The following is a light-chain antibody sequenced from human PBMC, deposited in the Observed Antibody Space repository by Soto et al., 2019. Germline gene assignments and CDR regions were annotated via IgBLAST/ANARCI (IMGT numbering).Light chain of an antibody. V-gene: IGLV2-14*01. J-gene: IGLJ2*01. CDR1: SSDVGGYNY. CDR2: GVS. CDR3: SSYTSSSTLL. Sequence: QSALTQPASVSGSPGQSITISCTGTSSDVGGYNYVSWYQQHPGKAPKLMIYGVSNRPTGVSNRFSGSKSGNTASLTLSRLQAEDEADYSCSSYTSSSTLLFGGGTKLTVL.